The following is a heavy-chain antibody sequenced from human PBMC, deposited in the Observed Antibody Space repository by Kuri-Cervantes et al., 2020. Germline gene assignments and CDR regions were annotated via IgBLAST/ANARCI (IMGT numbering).Heavy chain of an antibody. CDR3: ARITMIRGVNSYYYYMDV. Sequence: SGPTLVKPTQTLTLTCTFSGFSLSTSGVSVGWIRQPPGKALEWLALIYWDDDKRYSPSLKSRLTISKVTSKNQVVLTMINMDPVDTATYYCARITMIRGVNSYYYYMDVWGKGTTVTVSS. V-gene: IGHV2-5*02. J-gene: IGHJ6*03. D-gene: IGHD3-10*01. CDR2: IYWDDDK. CDR1: GFSLSTSGVS.